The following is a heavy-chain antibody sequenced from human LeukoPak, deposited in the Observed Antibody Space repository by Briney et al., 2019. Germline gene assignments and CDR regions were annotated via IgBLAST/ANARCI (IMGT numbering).Heavy chain of an antibody. J-gene: IGHJ3*02. CDR3: ARGIGEQLVFGAFDI. D-gene: IGHD6-6*01. Sequence: GGSLRLSCAASGFTSSSYGMHWVRQAPGKGLEWVAVIWYDGSNEYYADSVKGRFTISRDNSKNTLYLQMNSLRAEDTAVYYCARGIGEQLVFGAFDIWGQGTMVTVSS. V-gene: IGHV3-33*01. CDR1: GFTSSSYG. CDR2: IWYDGSNE.